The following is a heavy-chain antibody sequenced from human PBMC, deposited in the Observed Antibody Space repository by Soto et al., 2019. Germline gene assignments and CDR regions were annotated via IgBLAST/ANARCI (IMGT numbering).Heavy chain of an antibody. CDR1: GYIFNNYG. CDR2: VGTYVGKT. D-gene: IGHD3-3*01. CDR3: ARCYWSVGSCFTCWPFDL. Sequence: QGQLVQSGAEVRKPGASVKVSCQASGYIFNNYGLSWGRQVPGQGLELVAWVGTYVGKTDYAPKVRDSVTMTAAPNTNKGYMELRSLTSDESALYYCARCYWSVGSCFTCWPFDLWGRGTLVSVSS. J-gene: IGHJ2*01. V-gene: IGHV1-18*01.